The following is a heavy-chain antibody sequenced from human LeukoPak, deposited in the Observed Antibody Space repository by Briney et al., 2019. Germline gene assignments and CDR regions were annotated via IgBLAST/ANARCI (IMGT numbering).Heavy chain of an antibody. V-gene: IGHV3-33*01. CDR2: IWYDGSNK. CDR1: GFTFSSNG. J-gene: IGHJ4*02. CDR3: ARDSFSSSYYLDY. Sequence: PGRSLRLSCAASGFTFSSNGMHWVRQAPGEGLEWVAVIWYDGSNKYYAVSVKGRFAISRDNSKNTLYLQMNSLRDEDTAVYYCARDSFSSSYYLDYSGQGTLVTVSS. D-gene: IGHD6-6*01.